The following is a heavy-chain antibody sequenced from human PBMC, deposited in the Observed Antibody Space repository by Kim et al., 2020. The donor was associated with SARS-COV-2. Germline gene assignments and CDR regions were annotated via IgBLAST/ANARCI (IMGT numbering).Heavy chain of an antibody. CDR1: GYTFTGYY. CDR3: ARDPRLNRLGEFDP. CDR2: INPNSGGT. J-gene: IGHJ5*02. D-gene: IGHD3-16*01. V-gene: IGHV1-2*06. Sequence: ASVKVSCKASGYTFTGYYMHWVRQAPGQGLEWMGRINPNSGGTNYAQKFQGRVTMTRDTSISTAYMELSRLRSDDTAVYYCARDPRLNRLGEFDPWGQGTLVTVSS.